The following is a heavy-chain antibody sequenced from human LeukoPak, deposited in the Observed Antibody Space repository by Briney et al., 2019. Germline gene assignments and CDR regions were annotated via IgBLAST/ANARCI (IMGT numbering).Heavy chain of an antibody. CDR3: ARGRITGVGVAVLDYYFMDL. CDR2: MIPLFGRS. J-gene: IGHJ6*03. D-gene: IGHD1-26*01. V-gene: IGHV1-69*05. CDR1: GGTFSSDA. Sequence: GASVKVSCKASGGTFSSDAISWVRQAPGQGLEWMGGMIPLFGRSNYAQKFQGRITLTTDESTTTAYMELNRLKSEDTAAYYCARGRITGVGVAVLDYYFMDLWGKGTTVIVSS.